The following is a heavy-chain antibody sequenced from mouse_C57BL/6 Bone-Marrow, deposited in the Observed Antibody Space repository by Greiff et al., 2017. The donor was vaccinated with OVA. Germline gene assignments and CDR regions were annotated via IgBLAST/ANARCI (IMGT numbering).Heavy chain of an antibody. CDR1: GYTFTSYW. Sequence: QVQLQQPGTELVKPGASVKLSCKASGYTFTSYWMHWVKQRPGQGLEWIGNINPSNGGTNYNEKFKSKATLTVDKSSSTAYMQLSSLTSEDTAVYYWARETEIYYYGSSYYWGQGTTLTVSS. V-gene: IGHV1-53*01. CDR2: INPSNGGT. J-gene: IGHJ2*01. D-gene: IGHD1-1*01. CDR3: ARETEIYYYGSSYY.